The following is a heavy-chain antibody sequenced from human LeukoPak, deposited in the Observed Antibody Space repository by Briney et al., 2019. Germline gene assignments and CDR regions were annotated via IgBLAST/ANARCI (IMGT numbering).Heavy chain of an antibody. CDR2: IIPIFGTA. Sequence: GASVKVSCKASGYTFTSYAISWVRQAPGQGLEWMGGIIPIFGTANYAQKFQGRVTITADESTSTAYMELSSLRSEDTAVYYCARDHGAAPHYDILTGYYPFDYWGQGTLVTVSS. V-gene: IGHV1-69*13. CDR1: GYTFTSYA. D-gene: IGHD3-9*01. J-gene: IGHJ4*02. CDR3: ARDHGAAPHYDILTGYYPFDY.